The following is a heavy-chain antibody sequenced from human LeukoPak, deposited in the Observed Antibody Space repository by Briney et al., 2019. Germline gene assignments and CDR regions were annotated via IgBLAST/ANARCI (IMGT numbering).Heavy chain of an antibody. CDR1: GLTFTDYY. D-gene: IGHD3-22*01. CDR3: ARDRRDRYYYDSSGYYC. Sequence: GGSLRLSCAASGLTFTDYYMSWIRQTPGKGLEWVSYISSSGSTMYYADSVKGRFTISRDNAKNSLYLQMNSLRAEDTAVYYCARDRRDRYYYDSSGYYCSGQATLVTVSS. J-gene: IGHJ4*02. CDR2: ISSSGSTM. V-gene: IGHV3-11*01.